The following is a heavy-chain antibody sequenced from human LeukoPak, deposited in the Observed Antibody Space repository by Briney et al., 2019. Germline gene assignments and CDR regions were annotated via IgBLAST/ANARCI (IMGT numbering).Heavy chain of an antibody. CDR3: ARGRVSSSTWYSTYYYYFYMDV. D-gene: IGHD6-13*01. V-gene: IGHV4-39*07. Sequence: SETLSLTCTVSGGSITRSTYYWGWIRRTPGKGLEWIGSIYYSGSTYYKSSLKSRVTISLDTSKNHFSLELSSATAADTAVYFCARGRVSSSTWYSTYYYYFYMDVWGKGTTVTVSS. CDR1: GGSITRSTYY. CDR2: IYYSGST. J-gene: IGHJ6*03.